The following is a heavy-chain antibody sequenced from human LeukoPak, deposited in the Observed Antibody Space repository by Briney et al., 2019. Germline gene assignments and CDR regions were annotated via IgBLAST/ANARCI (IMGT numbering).Heavy chain of an antibody. CDR1: GGSISSSSYY. CDR3: ARRGITMVRGVVDY. D-gene: IGHD3-10*01. Sequence: SETLSLTCTVSGGSISSSSYYWGWIRQPPVKGLEWIGSIYYSGSTYYNPSLKSRVTISVDTSKNQFSLKLSSVTAADTAVYYCARRGITMVRGVVDYWGQGTLVTVSS. CDR2: IYYSGST. V-gene: IGHV4-39*07. J-gene: IGHJ4*02.